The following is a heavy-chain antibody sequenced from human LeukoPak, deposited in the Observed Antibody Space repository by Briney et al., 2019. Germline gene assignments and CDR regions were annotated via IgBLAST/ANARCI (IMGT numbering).Heavy chain of an antibody. D-gene: IGHD3-10*01. Sequence: GRSLRLSCAASGFTFSSYAMDWVRQAPGKGLEWVAAISSDGSNKFYAASVKDRFTIARDNSKNTLYLQMNRLRAEDTAVDYCARDEDYGSGVMLDDWGQGTLVTVSS. V-gene: IGHV3-30*04. CDR1: GFTFSSYA. J-gene: IGHJ4*02. CDR3: ARDEDYGSGVMLDD. CDR2: ISSDGSNK.